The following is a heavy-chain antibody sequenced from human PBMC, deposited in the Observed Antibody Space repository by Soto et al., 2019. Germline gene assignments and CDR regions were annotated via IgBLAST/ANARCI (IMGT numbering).Heavy chain of an antibody. CDR2: IIPIFGTA. Sequence: QVQLVQSGAEVKKPGSSVNVSCKASGGTFSSYAISWVRQAPGQGLEWMGGIIPIFGTANYAQKFQGRVTITADEFTSTVNMELSSLRAEDTAVYYCSRNDIVVLPAAIQDGYYYGMDFWGHGTTVTVSS. J-gene: IGHJ6*02. D-gene: IGHD2-2*02. CDR1: GGTFSSYA. V-gene: IGHV1-69*01. CDR3: SRNDIVVLPAAIQDGYYYGMDF.